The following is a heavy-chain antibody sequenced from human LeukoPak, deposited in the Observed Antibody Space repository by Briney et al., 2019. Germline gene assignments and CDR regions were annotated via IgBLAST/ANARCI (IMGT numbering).Heavy chain of an antibody. Sequence: SETLSLTCTVSGGSISSSSYYWGWIRQPPGKGLEWIGSIYYSGSTYYNPSLKSRVTISVDTSKNQFSLKLSFVTAADTAVYYCARHYYDFWSGYYTGFDYWGQGTLVTVSS. J-gene: IGHJ4*02. CDR2: IYYSGST. CDR1: GGSISSSSYY. D-gene: IGHD3-3*01. CDR3: ARHYYDFWSGYYTGFDY. V-gene: IGHV4-39*01.